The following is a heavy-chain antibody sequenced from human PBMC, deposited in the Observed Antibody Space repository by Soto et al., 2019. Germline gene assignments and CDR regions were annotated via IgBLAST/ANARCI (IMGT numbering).Heavy chain of an antibody. CDR2: IKQDGSEK. CDR1: GFTFSSDW. CDR3: ARDITLAYRGVVFDY. D-gene: IGHD3-3*01. Sequence: GGSLRLSCAASGFTFSSDWMSWVRQAPGKGLEWVANIKQDGSEKYYVDSVKGRFTISRDNAKNSLYLQMNSLRAEDTAVYYFARDITLAYRGVVFDYWGQGTLVTVSS. V-gene: IGHV3-7*05. J-gene: IGHJ4*02.